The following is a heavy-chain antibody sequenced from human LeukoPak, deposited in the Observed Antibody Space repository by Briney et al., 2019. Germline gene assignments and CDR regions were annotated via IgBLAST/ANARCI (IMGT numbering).Heavy chain of an antibody. V-gene: IGHV5-51*01. CDR3: ARPLSVVVPAAMDH. CDR2: IYPGDSET. J-gene: IGHJ4*02. Sequence: GESLKISCKVSGYSFTNYCIGWVRQTPGKGLEWMGIIYPGDSETRYSPSFQGQVTISADKSINTAYLQWSSLKASDTAMYYCARPLSVVVPAAMDHWGQGTLVTVSS. D-gene: IGHD2-2*01. CDR1: GYSFTNYC.